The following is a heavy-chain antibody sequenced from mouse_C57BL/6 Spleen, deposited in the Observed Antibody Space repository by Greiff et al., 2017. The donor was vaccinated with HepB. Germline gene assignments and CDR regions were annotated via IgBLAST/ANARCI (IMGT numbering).Heavy chain of an antibody. CDR3: ARLVDYGNYDWYFDV. CDR1: GYTFTCYW. CDR2: IDPNSGGT. Sequence: QVQLKQPGAELVKPGASVKLSCKASGYTFTCYWMHWVKQRPGRGLEWIGRIDPNSGGTKYNEKFKSKATLSVDKPSSTAYMQLSSLTSEDSAVYYCARLVDYGNYDWYFDVWGTGTTVTVSS. D-gene: IGHD2-1*01. J-gene: IGHJ1*03. V-gene: IGHV1-72*01.